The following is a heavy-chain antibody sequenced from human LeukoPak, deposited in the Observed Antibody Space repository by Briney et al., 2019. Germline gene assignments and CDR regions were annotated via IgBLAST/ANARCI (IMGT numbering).Heavy chain of an antibody. Sequence: ASVKVSCKASGGTFSSYAISWVRQAPGQGLEWMGRIIPIFGTANYAQKFQGRVTITTDESTSTAYMELSSLRSEDTAVYYCARALGGYSSSWYTPADNWFDPWGQGTLVTVSS. D-gene: IGHD6-13*01. CDR3: ARALGGYSSSWYTPADNWFDP. CDR1: GGTFSSYA. CDR2: IIPIFGTA. J-gene: IGHJ5*02. V-gene: IGHV1-69*05.